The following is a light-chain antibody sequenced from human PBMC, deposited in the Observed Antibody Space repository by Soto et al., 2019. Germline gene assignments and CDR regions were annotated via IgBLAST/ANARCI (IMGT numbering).Light chain of an antibody. CDR3: QQLNSYPQT. Sequence: DIQLTQSPSFLSASVGDRVTITCRASQGVSNYLAWYQQTPGKAPKLLIYGASTLRSGVPSRFSGSGSGTEFTLTISTLQPEDFATYFCQQLNSYPQTFGQGTKVEIK. J-gene: IGKJ1*01. CDR2: GAS. CDR1: QGVSNY. V-gene: IGKV1-9*01.